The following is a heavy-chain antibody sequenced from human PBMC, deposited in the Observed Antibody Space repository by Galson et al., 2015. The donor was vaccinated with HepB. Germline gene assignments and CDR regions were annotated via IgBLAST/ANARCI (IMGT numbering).Heavy chain of an antibody. Sequence: SVKVSCKASGGTFSSYAISWVRQAPGQGLEWMGRIIPILGIANYAQKFQGRVTITADKSTSTAYMELSSLRSEDTAVYYCARAYSSGWGGDYWGQGTLVTVSS. CDR1: GGTFSSYA. V-gene: IGHV1-69*04. J-gene: IGHJ4*02. D-gene: IGHD6-19*01. CDR2: IIPILGIA. CDR3: ARAYSSGWGGDY.